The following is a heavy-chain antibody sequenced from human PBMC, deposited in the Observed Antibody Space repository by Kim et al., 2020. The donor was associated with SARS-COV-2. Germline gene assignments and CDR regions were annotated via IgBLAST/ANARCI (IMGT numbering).Heavy chain of an antibody. Sequence: GGSLRLSCAASGFTFSKYWMHWVRQVPGEGLVWVSRSNEDGSITNYADSVRGRFTISRDNARSTPYLQMNSLGAEDTALYYCARDLSGSDDLWGQGTLV. CDR3: ARDLSGSDDL. J-gene: IGHJ5*02. CDR1: GFTFSKYW. D-gene: IGHD5-12*01. CDR2: SNEDGSIT. V-gene: IGHV3-74*01.